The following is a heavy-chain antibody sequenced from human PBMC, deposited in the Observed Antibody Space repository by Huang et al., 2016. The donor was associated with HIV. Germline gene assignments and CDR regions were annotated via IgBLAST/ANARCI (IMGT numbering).Heavy chain of an antibody. D-gene: IGHD1-26*01. V-gene: IGHV3-23*01. J-gene: IGHJ4*02. Sequence: EVHLLESGGGLVQPGGSLRLSCAASGFTFSGLAMSWVRQAPGKGLEWVSAISGSGGSTYYADSVKGRFTISRDKSKNTWYLQMNSLRTEDTAVYYCAKRGMSGTYHLDYWGQGTLVTVSS. CDR1: GFTFSGLA. CDR3: AKRGMSGTYHLDY. CDR2: ISGSGGST.